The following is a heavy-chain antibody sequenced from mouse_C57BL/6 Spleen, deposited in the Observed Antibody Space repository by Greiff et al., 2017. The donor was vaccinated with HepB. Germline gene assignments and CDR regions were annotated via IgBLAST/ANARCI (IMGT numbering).Heavy chain of an antibody. D-gene: IGHD1-1*01. CDR2: INPYNGDT. CDR3: ARESGLVATDY. CDR1: GYSFTGYF. J-gene: IGHJ2*01. V-gene: IGHV1-20*01. Sequence: VQLQQSGPELVKPGDSVKISCKASGYSFTGYFMNWVMQSHGKSLEWIGRINPYNGDTFYNQKFKGKATLTVDKSSSTAHMELRSLTSQDSAVYYCARESGLVATDYWGQGTTLTVSS.